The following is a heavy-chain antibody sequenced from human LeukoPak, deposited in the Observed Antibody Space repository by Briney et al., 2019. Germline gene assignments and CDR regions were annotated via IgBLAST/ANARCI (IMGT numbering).Heavy chain of an antibody. D-gene: IGHD6-19*01. CDR1: GFTSSSYW. Sequence: GGSLRLSCAASGFTSSSYWMHWVRQAPGKGLVWVSRINSDGSSTNYADSLKGRFTISRDNAKNTLYLQMNSLRAEDTAVYYCARALFSSGWYGFDYWGQGTLVTVSS. J-gene: IGHJ4*02. V-gene: IGHV3-74*01. CDR3: ARALFSSGWYGFDY. CDR2: INSDGSST.